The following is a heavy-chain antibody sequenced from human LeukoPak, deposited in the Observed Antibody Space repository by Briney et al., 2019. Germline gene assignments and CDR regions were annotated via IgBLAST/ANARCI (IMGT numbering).Heavy chain of an antibody. Sequence: SETLSLTCTVSGGSISYFYWSWIRQPAGKGLEWIGYIYYSGSTNYNPSLKSRVTISVDTSKNQFSLKLSSVTAADTAVYYCARVSAAGTGAGYYYYYMDVWGKGITVTISS. CDR1: GGSISYFY. CDR2: IYYSGST. D-gene: IGHD6-13*01. J-gene: IGHJ6*03. CDR3: ARVSAAGTGAGYYYYYMDV. V-gene: IGHV4-59*01.